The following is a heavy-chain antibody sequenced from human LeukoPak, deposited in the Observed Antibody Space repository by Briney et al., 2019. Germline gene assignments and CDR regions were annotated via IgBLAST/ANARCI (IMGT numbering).Heavy chain of an antibody. D-gene: IGHD3-10*01. CDR3: TKDPAEGFWEAFDF. Sequence: GGSLRLSCAASGFVFRIYWMTWVRQAPGKGLEWVASIRRDGGEKHYADSVKGRFTVSRDNAKGSLFLEMNSLSVDDTAVYFCTKDPAEGFWEAFDFWGQGTLVTVSS. V-gene: IGHV3-7*01. CDR2: IRRDGGEK. J-gene: IGHJ5*01. CDR1: GFVFRIYW.